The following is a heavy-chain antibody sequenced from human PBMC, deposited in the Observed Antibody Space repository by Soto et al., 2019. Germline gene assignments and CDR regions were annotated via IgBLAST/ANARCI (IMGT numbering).Heavy chain of an antibody. V-gene: IGHV3-30*18. J-gene: IGHJ4*02. CDR3: AKDKVTVVVTAPFDY. Sequence: QVQLVESGGGVVQPGRSLRLSCAASGFTFSSYGMHWVRQAPGKGLEWVAVISYDGSNKYYADSVKGRFTVSRDKSKNTLYLQVNSLGAEDTAVYSCAKDKVTVVVTAPFDYWGQGTLVTVSS. CDR2: ISYDGSNK. CDR1: GFTFSSYG. D-gene: IGHD2-21*02.